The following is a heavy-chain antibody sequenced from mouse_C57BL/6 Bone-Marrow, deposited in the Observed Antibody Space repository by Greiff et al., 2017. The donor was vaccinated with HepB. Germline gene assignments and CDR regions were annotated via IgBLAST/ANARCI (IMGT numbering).Heavy chain of an antibody. CDR2: ISSGGSYT. CDR3: ARLRDYDPFAY. J-gene: IGHJ3*01. D-gene: IGHD2-4*01. Sequence: EVKVVESGGDLVKPGGSLKLSCAAPGFTFSSYGMSWVRQTPDKRLEWVATISSGGSYTYYPDSVKGRFTISRDNAKNTLYLQMSSLKSEDTAMYYCARLRDYDPFAYWGQGTLVTVSA. V-gene: IGHV5-6*01. CDR1: GFTFSSYG.